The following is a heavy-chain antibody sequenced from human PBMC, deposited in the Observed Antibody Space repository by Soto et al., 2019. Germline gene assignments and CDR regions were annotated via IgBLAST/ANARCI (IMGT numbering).Heavy chain of an antibody. V-gene: IGHV1-69*01. Sequence: QVQLVQSGAEVKKPGSSVKVSCKASGGTFSSYAISWVRQAPGQGLEWMGGIIPIFGTANYAQKFQGRVTITADEXXXXXXXXXXXXXXXXXXXXXXARDRTAAGTAYYYYGMDVWGQGTTVTVSS. CDR2: IIPIFGTA. D-gene: IGHD6-13*01. CDR1: GGTFSSYA. CDR3: ARDRTAAGTAYYYYGMDV. J-gene: IGHJ6*02.